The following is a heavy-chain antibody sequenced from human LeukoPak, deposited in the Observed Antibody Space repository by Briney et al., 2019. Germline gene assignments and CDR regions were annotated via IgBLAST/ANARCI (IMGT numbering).Heavy chain of an antibody. V-gene: IGHV3-53*01. Sequence: GGSLRLSCAASGSSGTTNYMSWVRQAPGKGLEWVSVIYSGGSTYYADSVKGRFTISRDNSKNTLYLQMNSLRAEDTAVYYCARNSGYDLPFDYWGQGTLVTVSS. D-gene: IGHD5-12*01. CDR1: GSSGTTNY. CDR2: IYSGGST. CDR3: ARNSGYDLPFDY. J-gene: IGHJ4*02.